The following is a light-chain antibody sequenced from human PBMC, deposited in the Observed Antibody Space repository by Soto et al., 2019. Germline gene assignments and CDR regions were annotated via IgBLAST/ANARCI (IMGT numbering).Light chain of an antibody. V-gene: IGLV1-47*01. Sequence: QSVLTQPPSASGTPGQRVTISCSGSSSNIGSNYVYWYQHLPGTAPKLLIYRNDQRPSGVPDRFSGSKSGTSASLAISGLRSEDEADYYCAAWDDSLSGPVFGGGTKVTGL. J-gene: IGLJ2*01. CDR3: AAWDDSLSGPV. CDR1: SSNIGSNY. CDR2: RND.